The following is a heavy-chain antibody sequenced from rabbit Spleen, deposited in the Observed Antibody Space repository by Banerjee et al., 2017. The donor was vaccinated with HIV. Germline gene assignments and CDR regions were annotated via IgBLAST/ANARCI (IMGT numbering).Heavy chain of an antibody. D-gene: IGHD4-1*01. V-gene: IGHV1S45*01. J-gene: IGHJ3*01. CDR2: IYSGSSGDT. CDR1: GFDFSGYYM. Sequence: QEQLEESGGGLVQPGGSLKLSCKASGFDFSGYYMSWVRQAPGKGLEWIACIYSGSSGDTYYASWVNGRFTISKASSTTVTLQMTSLTVADTATYFCARDLVAAIGWNFGWWGQGTLVTVS. CDR3: ARDLVAAIGWNFGW.